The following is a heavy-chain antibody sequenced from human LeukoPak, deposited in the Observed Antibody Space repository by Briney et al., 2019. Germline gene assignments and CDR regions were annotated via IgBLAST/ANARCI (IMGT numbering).Heavy chain of an antibody. J-gene: IGHJ4*02. CDR2: IYYSGST. CDR1: GGSISSGGYY. Sequence: PSETLSLTCTVSGGSISSGGYYWSWIRQHPGKGLEWIGYIYYSGSTYYNPSLKSRVTISVDTSKNQFSLKLSFVTAADTAVYYCARAVGDSSGYYYRGDGRLIDYWGQGTLVTVSS. V-gene: IGHV4-31*03. CDR3: ARAVGDSSGYYYRGDGRLIDY. D-gene: IGHD3-22*01.